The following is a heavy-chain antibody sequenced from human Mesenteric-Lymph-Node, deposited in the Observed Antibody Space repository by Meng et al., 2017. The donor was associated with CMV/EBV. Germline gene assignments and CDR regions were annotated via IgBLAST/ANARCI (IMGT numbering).Heavy chain of an antibody. CDR3: AREGSSRSYGMDV. V-gene: IGHV1-2*02. Sequence: ASVKVSCKASGYIFSGHYIHWLRLAPGQGLEWMGWSNPNGGGTNYAQKFRGRVTMTRDTSISTAYMELSRLRSDDTAVYYCAREGSSRSYGMDVWGQGTTVTVSS. D-gene: IGHD6-6*01. CDR1: GYIFSGHY. CDR2: SNPNGGGT. J-gene: IGHJ6*02.